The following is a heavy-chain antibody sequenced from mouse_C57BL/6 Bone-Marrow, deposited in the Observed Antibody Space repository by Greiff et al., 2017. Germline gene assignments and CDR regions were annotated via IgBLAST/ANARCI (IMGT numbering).Heavy chain of an antibody. Sequence: QVHVKQSGAELARPGASVKLSCKASGYTFTSYGISWVKQRTGQGLEWIGEIYPRSGNTYYNEKSKGKATLTADKSSSTAYMELRSLTSEDSAVYFCAREGYYGSSYDYWGQGTTLTVSS. V-gene: IGHV1-81*01. CDR1: GYTFTSYG. CDR2: IYPRSGNT. CDR3: AREGYYGSSYDY. D-gene: IGHD1-1*01. J-gene: IGHJ2*01.